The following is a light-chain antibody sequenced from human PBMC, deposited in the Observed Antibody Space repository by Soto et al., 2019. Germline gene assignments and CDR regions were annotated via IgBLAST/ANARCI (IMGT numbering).Light chain of an antibody. V-gene: IGKV3-15*01. CDR3: QQYNNWPLT. CDR1: QSVSSN. CDR2: GAS. Sequence: EIVMTQSPATMSVSPEEGATLSCRASQSVSSNLAWYQQKPGQAPRLLIYGASIRATGIPARFSGSGSGTEFTLTISSLQSEDFAVYYCQQYNNWPLTFGGGTKVEIK. J-gene: IGKJ4*01.